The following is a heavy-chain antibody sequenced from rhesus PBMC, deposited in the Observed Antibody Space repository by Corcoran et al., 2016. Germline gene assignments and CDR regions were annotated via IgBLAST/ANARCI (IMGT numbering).Heavy chain of an antibody. D-gene: IGHD3-3*01. CDR3: ALEPYYNIWTAYYTT. CDR2: IYGSTGST. CDR1: GGSVSDRYY. J-gene: IGHJ4*01. V-gene: IGHV4S7*01. Sequence: QVQLQESGPGLVKPSEPLSLTCAVSGGSVSDRYYWTWIRKPPGKGLEWIGNIYGSTGSTYYYPSLKSRVTISKDTSKNQFSLKLNSVTAADTAVYYCALEPYYNIWTAYYTTWGQGVLVTVSS.